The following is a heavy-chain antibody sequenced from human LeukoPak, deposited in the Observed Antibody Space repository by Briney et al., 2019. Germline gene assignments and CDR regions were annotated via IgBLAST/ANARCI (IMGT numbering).Heavy chain of an antibody. CDR1: GDSVSSNIAA. V-gene: IGHV6-1*01. Sequence: SQTLSLTCAISGDSVSSNIAAWTWIRQSPSRGLEWLGRTYYRSRWYNDYAASVRSRLIINPDTSKNQFSLHLNSMTPEDTAVYFCSRDQDGMDVWGQGTTVTVSS. D-gene: IGHD2-15*01. J-gene: IGHJ6*02. CDR2: TYYRSRWYN. CDR3: SRDQDGMDV.